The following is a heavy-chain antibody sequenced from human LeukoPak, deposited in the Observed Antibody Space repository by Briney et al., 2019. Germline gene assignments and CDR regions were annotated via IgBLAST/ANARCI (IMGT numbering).Heavy chain of an antibody. D-gene: IGHD4-17*01. CDR2: IYTSGST. Sequence: SETLSLTCTVSGGSISSGSYYWSWIRQPAGKGLEWIGRIYTSGSTNYNPSLKSRVTISVDTSKNQFSLKLSPVTAADTAVYYCASPKYDYGDYEEDYWGQGTLVTVSS. CDR1: GGSISSGSYY. J-gene: IGHJ4*02. V-gene: IGHV4-61*02. CDR3: ASPKYDYGDYEEDY.